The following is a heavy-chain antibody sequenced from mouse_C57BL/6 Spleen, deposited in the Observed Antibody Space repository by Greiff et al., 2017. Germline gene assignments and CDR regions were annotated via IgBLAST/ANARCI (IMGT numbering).Heavy chain of an antibody. Sequence: VLLVESGPELVKPGASVKISCKASGYAFSSSWMNWVKQRPGKGLEWIGRIYPGDGDTNYNGKFKGKATLTADKSSSTAYMQLSSLTSEDSAVYFCSREEAYYSNYLYWGQGTTLTVSS. D-gene: IGHD2-5*01. V-gene: IGHV1-82*01. CDR1: GYAFSSSW. CDR3: SREEAYYSNYLY. J-gene: IGHJ2*01. CDR2: IYPGDGDT.